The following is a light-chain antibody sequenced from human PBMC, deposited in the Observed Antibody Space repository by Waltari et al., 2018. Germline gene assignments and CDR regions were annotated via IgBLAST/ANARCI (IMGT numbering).Light chain of an antibody. CDR1: QSVRSN. J-gene: IGKJ4*01. Sequence: EIVMTQSPATLSVSPGDRVTLSCRASQSVRSNLGWYQQKPGQAPRLLIYGAFTRATGIPARFSGSGSGTEFTLTISSLQSEDFAVYYCQQYDNWSALTFGGGTKVEIK. CDR3: QQYDNWSALT. CDR2: GAF. V-gene: IGKV3-15*01.